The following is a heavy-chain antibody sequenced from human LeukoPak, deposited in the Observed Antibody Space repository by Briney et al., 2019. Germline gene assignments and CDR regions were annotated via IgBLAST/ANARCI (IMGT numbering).Heavy chain of an antibody. Sequence: GGSLRLSCAASGFTFSSCGMHWVRQAPGKGLEWVAVISYDGSNKYYADSVKGRFTVSRDDSKHTLYLQMNSLRAEDTAMYYCARDWAYYFDYWGQGTLVTVSP. J-gene: IGHJ4*02. V-gene: IGHV3-30*03. CDR1: GFTFSSCG. CDR3: ARDWAYYFDY. CDR2: ISYDGSNK. D-gene: IGHD3-16*01.